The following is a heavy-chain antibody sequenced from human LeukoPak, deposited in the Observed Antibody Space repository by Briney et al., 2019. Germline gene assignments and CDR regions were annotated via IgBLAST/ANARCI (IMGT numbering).Heavy chain of an antibody. Sequence: SETLSLTCAVYGGSFSGYYWSWIRQPPGKGLEWIGYIYTSGSTNYNPSLKSRVTISVDTSKNQFSLKLSSVTAADTAVYYCARFPPWSTSCDGSCWFDPWGQGTLVTVSS. D-gene: IGHD2-2*01. CDR2: IYTSGST. CDR1: GGSFSGYY. CDR3: ARFPPWSTSCDGSCWFDP. J-gene: IGHJ5*02. V-gene: IGHV4-4*09.